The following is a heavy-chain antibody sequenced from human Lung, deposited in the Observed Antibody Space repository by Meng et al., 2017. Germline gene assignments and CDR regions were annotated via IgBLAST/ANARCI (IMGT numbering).Heavy chain of an antibody. D-gene: IGHD2-15*01. J-gene: IGHJ4*02. CDR1: GFTFSNYS. CDR2: ISSDSRYI. V-gene: IGHV3-21*01. Sequence: EVQLVESGGGLVTPGGSLRLSCAASGFTFSNYSMNWVRQAPGKELEWVSSISSDSRYIFYADSVKGRFTISRDNGKKLLYLHMNSLSPEDTAVFYCARFETVGVATGDFWGQGTLVTVSS. CDR3: ARFETVGVATGDF.